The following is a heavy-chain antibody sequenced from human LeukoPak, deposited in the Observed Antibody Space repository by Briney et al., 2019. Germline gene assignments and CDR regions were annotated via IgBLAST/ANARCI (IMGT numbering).Heavy chain of an antibody. J-gene: IGHJ5*02. Sequence: ASVKVSCRTSGYRFTGHHIHWVRQAPGQGLEWMGWINANRGGTHYAEKFQGRVTITRDTSISTVYMELTGLRSDDSAVYFCTREDFDILTGYSTRHWFDPWGQGTLVTVSS. CDR2: INANRGGT. D-gene: IGHD3-9*01. V-gene: IGHV1-2*02. CDR1: GYRFTGHH. CDR3: TREDFDILTGYSTRHWFDP.